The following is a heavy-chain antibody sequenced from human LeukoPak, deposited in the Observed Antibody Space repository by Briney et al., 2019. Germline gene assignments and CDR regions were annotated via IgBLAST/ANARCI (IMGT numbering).Heavy chain of an antibody. CDR3: ARDPYYYGSGSPLYFDY. D-gene: IGHD3-10*01. J-gene: IGHJ4*02. CDR2: ISYDGSNE. Sequence: GRSLRLSCAASGFTFRSYGMHWVRQAPGKGLEWVAIISYDGSNEYHADSVKGRFTISRDNSKNTMYLQMNSLRVEDTAVYYCARDPYYYGSGSPLYFDYWGQGTLVTVSS. V-gene: IGHV3-30*03. CDR1: GFTFRSYG.